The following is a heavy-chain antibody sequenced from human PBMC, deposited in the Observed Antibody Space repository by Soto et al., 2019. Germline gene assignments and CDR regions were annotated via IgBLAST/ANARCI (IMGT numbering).Heavy chain of an antibody. Sequence: GGSLRLSCAASGFTFSSYWMHWVRQAPGKGLVWVSRINSDGSSTSYADSVKGRFTISRDNAKNTLYLQMNRLRAEDTAVYYCARGPPDFWSGYPANWFDPWGQGTLVTVSS. V-gene: IGHV3-74*01. J-gene: IGHJ5*02. CDR1: GFTFSSYW. D-gene: IGHD3-3*01. CDR2: INSDGSST. CDR3: ARGPPDFWSGYPANWFDP.